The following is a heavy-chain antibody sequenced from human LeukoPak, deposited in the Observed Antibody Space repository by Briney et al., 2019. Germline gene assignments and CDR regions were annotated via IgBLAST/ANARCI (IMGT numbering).Heavy chain of an antibody. CDR2: ISSSSSYI. J-gene: IGHJ4*02. V-gene: IGHV3-21*01. CDR1: GFTFSSYS. D-gene: IGHD4-17*01. Sequence: GGSLRLSCAASGFTFSSYSMNWVRQAPGKWLEWVSSISSSSSYIYYADSVKGRFTISRDNAKNSLYLQMNSLRAEDTAVYYCARDPTVRGIYFDYWGQGTLVTVSS. CDR3: ARDPTVRGIYFDY.